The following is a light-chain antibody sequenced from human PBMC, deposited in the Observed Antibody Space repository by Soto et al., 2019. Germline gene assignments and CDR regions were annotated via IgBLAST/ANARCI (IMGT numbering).Light chain of an antibody. Sequence: QSVLTQPASVSGSPGPSITISCTGTSSDVGSYNLVSWYQQHPGKAPKLMIYEVSKRPSGVSNRFSGSKSGNTASLTISGLQAEYEADYYCCSYAGSSTYVFGTGTKVTVL. J-gene: IGLJ1*01. CDR2: EVS. CDR1: SSDVGSYNL. V-gene: IGLV2-23*02. CDR3: CSYAGSSTYV.